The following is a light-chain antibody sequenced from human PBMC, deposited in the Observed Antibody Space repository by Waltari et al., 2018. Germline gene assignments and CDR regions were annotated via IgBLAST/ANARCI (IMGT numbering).Light chain of an antibody. J-gene: IGLJ3*02. CDR1: SGHSSNI. CDR2: VNSDGSH. CDR3: QTGGHGTWV. Sequence: QLVLTQSPSASASLGASVKLTCTLSSGHSSNIIAWHQQRPAKCPRYLMKVNSDGSHSKGDEIPDRFSGPSSGAERYLTISIVQSEDEADYYCQTGGHGTWVFGGGTKLTVL. V-gene: IGLV4-69*01.